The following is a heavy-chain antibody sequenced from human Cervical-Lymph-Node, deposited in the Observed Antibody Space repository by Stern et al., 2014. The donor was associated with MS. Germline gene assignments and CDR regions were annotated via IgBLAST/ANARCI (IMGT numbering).Heavy chain of an antibody. CDR2: IFPVFGTP. CDR3: ALSSETSDRWYSLGYDL. V-gene: IGHV1-69*01. Sequence: MQLVESGAEVTKPGSSVKVSCKASGGTFSKFPSSWVRKAPGQGLEWMGGIFPVFGTPTYAQEFRGRVTITADVSTSTVYMELSSLRSDDTAVYYCALSSETSDRWYSLGYDLWGQGTLVTVSS. CDR1: GGTFSKFP. D-gene: IGHD6-13*01. J-gene: IGHJ5*02.